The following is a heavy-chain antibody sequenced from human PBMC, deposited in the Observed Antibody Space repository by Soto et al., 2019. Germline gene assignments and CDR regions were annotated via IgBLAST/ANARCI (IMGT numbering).Heavy chain of an antibody. Sequence: QVQLVQSGAEVKKPGASVKVSCKASGYTFTSYGISWVRQAPGQGLVWMGWISAYNGNTKYAQKLQGRVTMTTDTYTSRAYMGVRSLRSDDTGVYYCSSSGQLVHGSYWGMDVWGQGTTVTVSS. CDR3: SSSGQLVHGSYWGMDV. CDR1: GYTFTSYG. D-gene: IGHD6-6*01. CDR2: ISAYNGNT. J-gene: IGHJ6*02. V-gene: IGHV1-18*01.